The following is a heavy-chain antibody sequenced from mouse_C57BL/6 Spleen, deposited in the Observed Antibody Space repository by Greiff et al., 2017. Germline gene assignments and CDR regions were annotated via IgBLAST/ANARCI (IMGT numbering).Heavy chain of an antibody. CDR3: TREATTGAWFAY. J-gene: IGHJ3*01. V-gene: IGHV5-9-1*02. CDR2: ISSGGDYI. D-gene: IGHD1-1*01. CDR1: GFTFSSYA. Sequence: EVQGVESGEGLVKPGGSLKLSCAASGFTFSSYAMSWVRQTPEKRLEWVAYISSGGDYIYYADTVKGRFTISRDNARNTLYLQMSSLKSEDKAMYYCTREATTGAWFAYWGQGTLVTVSA.